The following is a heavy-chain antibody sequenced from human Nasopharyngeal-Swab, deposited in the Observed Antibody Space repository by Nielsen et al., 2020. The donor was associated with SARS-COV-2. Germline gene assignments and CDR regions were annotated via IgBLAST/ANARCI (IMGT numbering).Heavy chain of an antibody. CDR2: IIPIFGTA. D-gene: IGHD6-6*01. CDR3: ARDTSRIAAHY. V-gene: IGHV1-69*13. Sequence: SVKVSCKASGGTFSSYPISWLRQAPGQGLEWMGGIIPIFGTANYAQKFQGRFTITPDESTSTAYMELSSLRSEDTAVYYCARDTSRIAAHYWGQGTLVTVSS. J-gene: IGHJ4*02. CDR1: GGTFSSYP.